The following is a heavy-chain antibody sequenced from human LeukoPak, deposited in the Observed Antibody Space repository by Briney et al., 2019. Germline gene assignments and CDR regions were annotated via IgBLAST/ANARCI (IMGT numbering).Heavy chain of an antibody. CDR1: GGSFSGYY. CDR3: ARRRQQLVLVNWNWFDP. J-gene: IGHJ5*02. Sequence: SETLSLTCAVYGGSFSGYYWSWIRQPPGKGLEWIGEINHSGSTNYNPSLKSRVTISVDTSKNQFSLKLSSVTAADTAVYYCARRRQQLVLVNWNWFDPWGQGTLVTVSS. V-gene: IGHV4-34*01. D-gene: IGHD6-13*01. CDR2: INHSGST.